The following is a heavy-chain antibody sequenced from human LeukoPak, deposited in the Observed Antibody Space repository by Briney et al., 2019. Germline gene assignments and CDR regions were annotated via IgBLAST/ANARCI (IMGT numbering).Heavy chain of an antibody. CDR2: ISSSSSYI. Sequence: GGSLRLSCAASGFTFSSYSMNWVRQAPGKGLEWVSSISSSSSYIYYADSVKGRFTISRDNAKNSLYLQMNSVRAEDTAVYYCARDRGNGFIDYWGQGTLVTVSS. CDR3: ARDRGNGFIDY. D-gene: IGHD4-23*01. CDR1: GFTFSSYS. J-gene: IGHJ4*02. V-gene: IGHV3-21*01.